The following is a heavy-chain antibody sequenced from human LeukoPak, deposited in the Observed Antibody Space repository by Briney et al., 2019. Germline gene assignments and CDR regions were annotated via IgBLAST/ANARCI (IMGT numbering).Heavy chain of an antibody. Sequence: GASVKVSCKASGGTFSSYAISWVRQAPGQGLEWMGWISAYNGNTNYAQKLQGRVTMTTDTSTSTAYMELRSLRSDDTAVYYCARDVGMDSSRPDAFDIWGQGTMVTVSS. J-gene: IGHJ3*02. D-gene: IGHD6-13*01. CDR3: ARDVGMDSSRPDAFDI. CDR2: ISAYNGNT. CDR1: GGTFSSYA. V-gene: IGHV1-18*01.